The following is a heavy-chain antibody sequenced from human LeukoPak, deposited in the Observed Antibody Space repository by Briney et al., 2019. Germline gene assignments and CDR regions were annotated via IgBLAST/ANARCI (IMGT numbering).Heavy chain of an antibody. Sequence: SETLTLTCTVSGGSISSYYWSWIRQPAGKGLEWIGRIYTTGSTNYNPSLKSRVTMSVDTSKNQFSLKLSSVTAADTAVYYCARDALHYYESSGSYSDYWGQGTLVTVSS. CDR1: GGSISSYY. J-gene: IGHJ4*02. CDR2: IYTTGST. CDR3: ARDALHYYESSGSYSDY. V-gene: IGHV4-4*07. D-gene: IGHD3-22*01.